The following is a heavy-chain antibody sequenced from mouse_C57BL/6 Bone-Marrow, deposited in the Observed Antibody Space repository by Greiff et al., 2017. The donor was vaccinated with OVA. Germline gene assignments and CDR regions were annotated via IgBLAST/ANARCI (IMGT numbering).Heavy chain of an antibody. J-gene: IGHJ3*01. CDR3: ARGHVVGGFAY. CDR1: GFTFSDYG. V-gene: IGHV5-17*01. D-gene: IGHD3-3*01. Sequence: EVKLVESGGGLVKPGGSLKLSCAASGFTFSDYGMHWVRQAPEKGLEWVAYISSGSSTIYYADTVKGRFTIPRDNAKNTLFLQMTSLRSEDTAMYYCARGHVVGGFAYWGQGTLVTVSA. CDR2: ISSGSSTI.